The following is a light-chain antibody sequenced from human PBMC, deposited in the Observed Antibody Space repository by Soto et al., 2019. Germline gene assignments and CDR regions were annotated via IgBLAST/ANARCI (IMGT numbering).Light chain of an antibody. CDR3: AAWDDSLNGWV. CDR2: SND. J-gene: IGLJ3*02. CDR1: SSNIGGNT. Sequence: QSVLTQPPSASGTPGQRVTISCSGSSSNIGGNTVNWYQQLPGTAPKVLMYSNDQRPSGVPDRFSGSKSGTSASLAISGLQSEDEADYYCAAWDDSLNGWVFGGGTKVTVL. V-gene: IGLV1-44*01.